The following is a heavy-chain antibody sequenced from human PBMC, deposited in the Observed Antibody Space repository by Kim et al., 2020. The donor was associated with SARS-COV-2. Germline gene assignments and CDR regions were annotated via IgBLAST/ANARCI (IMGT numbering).Heavy chain of an antibody. Sequence: SVKVSCKASGGTFSSYAISWVRQAPGQGLEWMGGIIPIFGTANYAQKFQGRVTITADESTSTAYMELSSLRSEDTAVYYCARGGYWGSSWYFDYWGQGTLVTVSS. CDR1: GGTFSSYA. CDR2: IIPIFGTA. D-gene: IGHD6-13*01. V-gene: IGHV1-69*13. J-gene: IGHJ4*02. CDR3: ARGGYWGSSWYFDY.